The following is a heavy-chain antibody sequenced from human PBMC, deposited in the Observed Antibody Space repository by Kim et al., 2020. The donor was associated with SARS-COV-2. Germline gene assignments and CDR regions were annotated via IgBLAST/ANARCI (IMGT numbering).Heavy chain of an antibody. CDR3: ARNYGYGSGSFYSY. CDR2: IYYTEST. Sequence: SETLSLTCTVSGYSIGSYYWTWIRQPPGKGLEWIGDIYYTESTNYYPSLKSRVAISVDTSKNQFSLKLSSVTAADTAVYYCARNYGYGSGSFYSYWGQGILVTVSS. CDR1: GYSIGSYY. V-gene: IGHV4-59*08. J-gene: IGHJ4*02. D-gene: IGHD3-10*01.